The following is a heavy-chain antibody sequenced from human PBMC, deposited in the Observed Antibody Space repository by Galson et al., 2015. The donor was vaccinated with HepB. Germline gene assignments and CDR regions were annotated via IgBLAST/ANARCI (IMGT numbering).Heavy chain of an antibody. CDR2: INPSGGST. Sequence: SCKASGYTFTSYYMHWVRQAPGQGLEWMGIINPSGGSTSYAQKFQGRVTMTRDTSTSTVYMELSSLRSEDTAVYYCARDQGPLNYYDSSGYPNKTSYYYGMDVWGQGTTVTVSS. D-gene: IGHD3-22*01. V-gene: IGHV1-46*01. J-gene: IGHJ6*02. CDR1: GYTFTSYY. CDR3: ARDQGPLNYYDSSGYPNKTSYYYGMDV.